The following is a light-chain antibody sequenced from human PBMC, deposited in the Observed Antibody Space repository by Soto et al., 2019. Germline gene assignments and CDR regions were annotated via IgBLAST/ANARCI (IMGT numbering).Light chain of an antibody. Sequence: DIQMTQSPSSLSSSVGDIVTITCGASQTISTYLNWYQQKPGKAPNLLIYAASNLQSGVPSRFTGSGSGTDFTLTITSLQPEDFATYYCQQSFNTPTTFGQGTRLEIK. CDR3: QQSFNTPTT. V-gene: IGKV1-39*01. J-gene: IGKJ5*01. CDR1: QTISTY. CDR2: AAS.